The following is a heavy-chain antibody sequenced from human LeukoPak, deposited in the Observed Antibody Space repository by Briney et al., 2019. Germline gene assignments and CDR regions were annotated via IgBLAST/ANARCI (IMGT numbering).Heavy chain of an antibody. CDR1: GYSFTSYW. D-gene: IGHD2-2*01. J-gene: IGHJ4*02. Sequence: GESLKISCKGFGYSFTSYWIGWVRQMPGKGLEWMGIIYPRDSDTRYSPFFQGQVTMSVDKSISTAYLQWSSLKASDTAMYYCAIPLYCASTSCYDCWGQGTLVTVSS. CDR3: AIPLYCASTSCYDC. V-gene: IGHV5-51*01. CDR2: IYPRDSDT.